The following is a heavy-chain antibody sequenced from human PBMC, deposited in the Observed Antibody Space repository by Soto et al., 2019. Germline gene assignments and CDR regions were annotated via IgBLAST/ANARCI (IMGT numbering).Heavy chain of an antibody. D-gene: IGHD3-22*01. J-gene: IGHJ4*02. CDR2: ISGSGGST. V-gene: IGHV3-23*01. CDR3: ATEYDSSGYYPDY. CDR1: GFTFSSYA. Sequence: EVQLLESGGGLVQPGGSLRLSCAASGFTFSSYAMTWVRQAPGKGLEWVSVISGSGGSTYFADSVKGRFTISRDNSKNTLYLQMSSLRAEDTALYYCATEYDSSGYYPDYWGQVTLVTVSS.